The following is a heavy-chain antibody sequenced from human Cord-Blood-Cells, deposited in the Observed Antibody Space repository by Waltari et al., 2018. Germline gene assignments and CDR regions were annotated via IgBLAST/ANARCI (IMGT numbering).Heavy chain of an antibody. Sequence: QVQLVQSGAEVKKPGASVKVSCKASGYTFTSYGISWVRQAPGQGLEWMGWISAYNGNTNYAQKLQGRVTMTTDTSTITSYMELRSLRSDDTAVYYCARDRKSGLGISFWYFDLWGRGTLVTVSS. CDR1: GYTFTSYG. D-gene: IGHD7-27*01. V-gene: IGHV1-18*01. CDR3: ARDRKSGLGISFWYFDL. CDR2: ISAYNGNT. J-gene: IGHJ2*01.